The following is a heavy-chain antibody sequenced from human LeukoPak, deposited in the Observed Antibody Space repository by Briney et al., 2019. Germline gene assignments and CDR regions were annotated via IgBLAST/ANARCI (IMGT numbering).Heavy chain of an antibody. J-gene: IGHJ6*02. Sequence: GGSLRLSCAASGFTFSSYGMHWVRQAPGKGLEWVAFIRYDGSNKYYADSVKGRFTISRDNSKNTLYLQMNSLRAEDTAVYYCARDSWYDILTGYPGGYYYYGMDVWGQGTTVTVSS. CDR1: GFTFSSYG. CDR2: IRYDGSNK. V-gene: IGHV3-30*02. CDR3: ARDSWYDILTGYPGGYYYYGMDV. D-gene: IGHD3-9*01.